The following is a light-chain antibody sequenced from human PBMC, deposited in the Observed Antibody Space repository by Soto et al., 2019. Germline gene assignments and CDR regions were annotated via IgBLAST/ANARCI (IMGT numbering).Light chain of an antibody. J-gene: IGKJ1*01. V-gene: IGKV1-39*01. CDR2: AAS. Sequence: DIQMTQSPSSLSASVGDRVTIACRASQRIGSYLNWYQQKPGKAPKLLIYAASSLQSGVPSRFSGSGSGTDFTLTISSLQPEDFATYYCQQSYSTPHMFGQGTKVEIK. CDR3: QQSYSTPHM. CDR1: QRIGSY.